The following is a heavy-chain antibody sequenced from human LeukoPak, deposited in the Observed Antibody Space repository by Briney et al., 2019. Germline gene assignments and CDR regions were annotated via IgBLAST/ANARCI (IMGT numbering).Heavy chain of an antibody. V-gene: IGHV4-39*07. Sequence: SETPSLTCTVSGGSISSSSYYWGWIRQPPGKGLEWIGSIYYSGSTYYNPSLKSRVTISVDPSKNQFSLKLSSVTAADTAVYYCARVVVAARPYYYYYMDVWGKGTTVTVSS. CDR3: ARVVVAARPYYYYYMDV. CDR1: GGSISSSSYY. J-gene: IGHJ6*03. CDR2: IYYSGST. D-gene: IGHD2-15*01.